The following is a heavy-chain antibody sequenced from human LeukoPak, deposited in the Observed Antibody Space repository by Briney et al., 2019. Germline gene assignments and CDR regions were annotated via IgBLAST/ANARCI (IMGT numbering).Heavy chain of an antibody. CDR3: AKDGEWDFVFDI. J-gene: IGHJ3*02. CDR1: GFTVSSNS. CDR2: IFSGGST. D-gene: IGHD1-26*01. V-gene: IGHV3-53*05. Sequence: GGSLRLSCTVSGFTVSSNSMSWVRQAPGEGLEWVSFIFSGGSTHYSDSVKGRFTISRDNSKNNMYLQINSLRAEDTAVYYCAKDGEWDFVFDIWGQGTMVTVSS.